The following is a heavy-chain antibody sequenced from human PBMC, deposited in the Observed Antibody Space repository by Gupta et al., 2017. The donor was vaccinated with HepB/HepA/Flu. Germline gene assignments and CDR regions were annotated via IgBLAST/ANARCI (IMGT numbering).Heavy chain of an antibody. CDR1: GFTFSMYW. CDR3: XRVGVGNTPDFDY. CDR2: IAEDDSVSDK. Sequence: EVQLMESGGGLVQPGGSLRLSCSASGFTFSMYWMTWVRQTPGSGLEWVDNIAEDDSVSDKNYVDSVKGRFTISRDNTKNSMYLPMTSLRVXDXDVEDCXRVGVGNTPDFDYWGQGTRGTVSS. J-gene: IGHJ4*02. V-gene: IGHV3-7*04. D-gene: IGHD1-26*01.